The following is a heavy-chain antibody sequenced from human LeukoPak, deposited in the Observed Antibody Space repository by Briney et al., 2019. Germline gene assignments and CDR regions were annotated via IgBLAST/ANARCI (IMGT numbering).Heavy chain of an antibody. D-gene: IGHD3-22*01. CDR1: GGSFSGYY. CDR2: ISGSGGST. CDR3: AKRGLGNYYDSSGYYDPIDY. V-gene: IGHV3-23*01. Sequence: PSETLSLTCAVYGGSFSGYYWSWIRQPPGKGLEWVSAISGSGGSTYYADSVKGRFTISRDNSKNTLYLQMNSLRAEDTAVYYCAKRGLGNYYDSSGYYDPIDYWGQGTLVTVSS. J-gene: IGHJ4*02.